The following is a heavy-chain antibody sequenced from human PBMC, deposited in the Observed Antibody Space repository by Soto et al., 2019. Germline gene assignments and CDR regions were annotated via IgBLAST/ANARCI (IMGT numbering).Heavy chain of an antibody. D-gene: IGHD2-2*01. J-gene: IGHJ6*02. CDR3: ARGTTRFEYYYGMDV. Sequence: XSVKVSFNASGYTFTSYGISLLRHSPGQGLEWMGWISAYNGNTNYAQKLQGRVTMTTDTSTSTAYMELRSLRSHDTAVYYCARGTTRFEYYYGMDVWGQGTTVTVSS. CDR1: GYTFTSYG. CDR2: ISAYNGNT. V-gene: IGHV1-18*01.